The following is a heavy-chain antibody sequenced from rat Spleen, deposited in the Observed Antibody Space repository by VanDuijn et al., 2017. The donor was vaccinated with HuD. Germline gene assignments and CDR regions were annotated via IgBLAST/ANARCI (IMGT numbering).Heavy chain of an antibody. CDR2: ISTGGGNT. V-gene: IGHV5S14*01. Sequence: EVHLVESGGGLVQPGRSLKLSCAASGFIFSKYDMVWVRQTPTKGLEWVASISTGGGNTYYRDSVKGRFTISRENAKDILYLQMDSLRSEETATYYCTTGILQGGVMDYWGQGVMVTVSS. CDR1: GFIFSKYD. J-gene: IGHJ2*01. D-gene: IGHD1-1*01. CDR3: TTGILQGGVMDY.